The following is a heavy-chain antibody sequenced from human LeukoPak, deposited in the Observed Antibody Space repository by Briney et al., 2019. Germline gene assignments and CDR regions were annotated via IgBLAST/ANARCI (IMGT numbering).Heavy chain of an antibody. CDR2: ISSSRSYK. J-gene: IGHJ4*02. CDR3: ARSYSGYDWPATFDY. V-gene: IGHV3-11*06. D-gene: IGHD5-12*01. Sequence: GGSLRLSCAASGFTFSDYYMSWVRQAPGKGLEWVSYISSSRSYKNYADSVKGRFTISRDNAKNSLYLQMNSLRAEDTAVYYCARSYSGYDWPATFDYWGQGTLVTVSS. CDR1: GFTFSDYY.